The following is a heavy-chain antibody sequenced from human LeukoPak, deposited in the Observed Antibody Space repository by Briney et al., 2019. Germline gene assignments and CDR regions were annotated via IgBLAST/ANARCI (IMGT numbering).Heavy chain of an antibody. CDR1: GFTFSSYE. Sequence: PGGSLRLSCAASGFTFSSYEMNWVRQAPGKGLEWVSYISSSGSTIYYADSVKGRFTISRDNAKNSLYLQMNSLRAEDTAVYYCATDNRVYGSGSYAFDIWGQGTMVTVSS. J-gene: IGHJ3*02. CDR3: ATDNRVYGSGSYAFDI. D-gene: IGHD3-10*01. V-gene: IGHV3-48*03. CDR2: ISSSGSTI.